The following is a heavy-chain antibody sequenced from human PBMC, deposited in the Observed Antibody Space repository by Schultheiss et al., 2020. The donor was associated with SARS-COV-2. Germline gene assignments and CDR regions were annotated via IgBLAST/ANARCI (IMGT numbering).Heavy chain of an antibody. CDR1: GYSFTNYW. CDR3: ARLYRGFSGFDLYHFDY. J-gene: IGHJ4*02. D-gene: IGHD5-12*01. V-gene: IGHV5-51*01. Sequence: GGSLRLSCQGSGYSFTNYWIGWVRQMPGKGLEWVGVIYPGDSEIRYSPSFQGQVTISVDRSISTAYLRWNNLKASDSAMYYCARLYRGFSGFDLYHFDYWGQGTPVTVSS. CDR2: IYPGDSEI.